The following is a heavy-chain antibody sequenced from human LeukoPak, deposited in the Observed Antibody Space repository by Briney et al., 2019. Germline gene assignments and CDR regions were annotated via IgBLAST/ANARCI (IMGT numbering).Heavy chain of an antibody. Sequence: ASVKVSCRVSGYTFTSYGISWVRQAPGQGLEWMGWISAYNGNTNYAQKLQGRVTMTTDTSTSTAYMELRSLRSDDTAVYYCASHSSSWYDQYFQHWGQGTLVTVSS. CDR3: ASHSSSWYDQYFQH. CDR2: ISAYNGNT. D-gene: IGHD6-13*01. J-gene: IGHJ1*01. CDR1: GYTFTSYG. V-gene: IGHV1-18*01.